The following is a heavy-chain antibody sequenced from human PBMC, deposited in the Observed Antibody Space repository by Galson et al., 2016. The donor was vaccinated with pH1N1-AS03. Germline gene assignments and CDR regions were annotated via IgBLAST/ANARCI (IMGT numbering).Heavy chain of an antibody. Sequence: SLRLSCAASGFTFSNSWMTWVRQAPGKGLEWVSCISGSGGIANHADSVKGRLTTSRDNSKNTLYLQMNNLRAEDTAVYYCGKGGYSTSPPAVDSWGHGTLVTVSS. CDR3: GKGGYSTSPPAVDS. V-gene: IGHV3-23*01. CDR2: ISGSGGIA. J-gene: IGHJ5*01. CDR1: GFTFSNSW. D-gene: IGHD6-6*01.